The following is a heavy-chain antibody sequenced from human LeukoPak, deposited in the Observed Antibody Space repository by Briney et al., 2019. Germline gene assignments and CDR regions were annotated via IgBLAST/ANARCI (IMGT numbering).Heavy chain of an antibody. V-gene: IGHV4-30-2*01. J-gene: IGHJ4*02. CDR1: GGSISSGGYS. D-gene: IGHD1-26*01. Sequence: SETLSLTCAVSGGSISSGGYSWSWIRQPPGKGLEWIGYIYHSGSTYYNPSLKSRVTISVDRSKNQFSLKLSSVTAADTAVYYCARAVRGGSYFHYFDYWDQGTLVTVSS. CDR3: ARAVRGGSYFHYFDY. CDR2: IYHSGST.